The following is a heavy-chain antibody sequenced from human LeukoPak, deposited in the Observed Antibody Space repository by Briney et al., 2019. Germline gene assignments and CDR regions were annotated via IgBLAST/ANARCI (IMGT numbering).Heavy chain of an antibody. V-gene: IGHV1-46*01. D-gene: IGHD3-22*01. CDR1: GYTFTSYY. Sequence: ASVTVSFTASGYTFTSYYMHWVRQAPGQGLEWMGIINPSGGSTSYAQKFQGRVTMTRDTSTSTVYMELSSLRSEDTAVYYCARVRYYYDSSGYYPDYWGQGTLVTVSS. CDR3: ARVRYYYDSSGYYPDY. CDR2: INPSGGST. J-gene: IGHJ4*02.